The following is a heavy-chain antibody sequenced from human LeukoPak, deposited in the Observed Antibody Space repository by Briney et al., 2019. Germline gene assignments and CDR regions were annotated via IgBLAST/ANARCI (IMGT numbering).Heavy chain of an antibody. CDR3: ARDLTGFFDY. Sequence: SVTLSLTCTVSGGSISSYYWSWIRQPPGKGLEWIGYIYYSGSTNYNPSLKSRVTISVDTSKNQFSLKLSSVTAADTAVYYCARDLTGFFDYWGQGTLVTVSS. V-gene: IGHV4-59*01. J-gene: IGHJ4*02. CDR1: GGSISSYY. D-gene: IGHD1-14*01. CDR2: IYYSGST.